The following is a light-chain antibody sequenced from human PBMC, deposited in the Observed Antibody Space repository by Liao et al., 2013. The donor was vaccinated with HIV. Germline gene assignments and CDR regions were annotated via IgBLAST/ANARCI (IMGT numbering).Light chain of an antibody. V-gene: IGLV3-21*01. CDR2: KDS. J-gene: IGLJ2*01. CDR1: NIGSKS. CDR3: QTWDNTFVA. Sequence: SYVLTQPPSVSVAPGKTARITCGGNNIGSKSVHWYQQKPGQAPMLVIYKDSERPSGIPERFSGSSSGTTVTLTISGTQPTDEADYFCQTWDNTFVAFGGGTRLSVV.